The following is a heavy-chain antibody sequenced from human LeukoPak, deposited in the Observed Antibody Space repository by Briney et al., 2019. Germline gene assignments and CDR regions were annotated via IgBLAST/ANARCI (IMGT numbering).Heavy chain of an antibody. D-gene: IGHD5-18*01. V-gene: IGHV4-39*01. Sequence: PSETLSLTCTVSGASISSHYWSWIRQPPGKGLEWIGSIYYSKNTYYNPSLKSRVTISADTSKNQFSLTLGSVSATDTAVYYCVSPRGFSYGYFDYWGQGTLVTVSS. CDR1: GASISSHY. CDR3: VSPRGFSYGYFDY. CDR2: IYYSKNT. J-gene: IGHJ4*02.